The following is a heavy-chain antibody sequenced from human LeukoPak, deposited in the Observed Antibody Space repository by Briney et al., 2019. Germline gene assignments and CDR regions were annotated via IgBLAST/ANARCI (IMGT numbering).Heavy chain of an antibody. J-gene: IGHJ4*02. Sequence: SETLSLTCTVSGGSISSYYWTWIRQPPGKGLEWIGYIYYSGSTNYNPSLKSRVTISVDTSKNQFSLKLSSVTAADTAVYYCARAKNRFYDSSGYGYFDYWGQGTLVTVSS. D-gene: IGHD3-22*01. CDR2: IYYSGST. V-gene: IGHV4-59*01. CDR1: GGSISSYY. CDR3: ARAKNRFYDSSGYGYFDY.